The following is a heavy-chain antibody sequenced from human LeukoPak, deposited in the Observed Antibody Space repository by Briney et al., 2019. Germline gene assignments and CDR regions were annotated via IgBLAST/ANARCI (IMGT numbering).Heavy chain of an antibody. CDR1: GYTFTSYD. Sequence: ASVKVSCKASGYTFTSYDINWVRQATGQGLEWMGWMNPNSGNTGYAQKFQGRVTITRNTSISTAYMELSSLRSEDTAVYYCARGARLGGWFDPWGQGTLVTVSS. J-gene: IGHJ5*02. D-gene: IGHD4-23*01. CDR2: MNPNSGNT. V-gene: IGHV1-8*03. CDR3: ARGARLGGWFDP.